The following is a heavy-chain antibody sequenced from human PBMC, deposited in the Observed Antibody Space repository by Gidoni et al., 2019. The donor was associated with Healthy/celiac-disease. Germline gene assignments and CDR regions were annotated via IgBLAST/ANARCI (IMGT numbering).Heavy chain of an antibody. CDR2: ISSSSSYI. Sequence: EGQMVESGGGLVKRGGSVRLSCAASGFTFSSSSINWFRQAAGKGLEWVSSISSSSSYIYYADSVKGRFTISRDNAKNSLYLQMNSLRAEDTAVYYCARGWEVNPYWYFDLWGRGTLVTVSS. CDR1: GFTFSSSS. J-gene: IGHJ2*01. V-gene: IGHV3-21*01. CDR3: ARGWEVNPYWYFDL. D-gene: IGHD1-26*01.